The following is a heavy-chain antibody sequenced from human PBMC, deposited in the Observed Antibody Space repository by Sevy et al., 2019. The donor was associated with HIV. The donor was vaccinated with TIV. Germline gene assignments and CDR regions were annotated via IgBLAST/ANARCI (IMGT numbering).Heavy chain of an antibody. Sequence: GGSLRLSCVASGFTFSDHYMEWVRQAPGKGLEWVGRTRNKADGYTTEYAESVKGRFTISRDESKISLYVQMNSLKAEDTAVDYCATHAGIAAAGRVFDYWGQGTLVTVSS. D-gene: IGHD6-13*01. CDR1: GFTFSDHY. CDR2: TRNKADGYTT. CDR3: ATHAGIAAAGRVFDY. J-gene: IGHJ4*02. V-gene: IGHV3-72*01.